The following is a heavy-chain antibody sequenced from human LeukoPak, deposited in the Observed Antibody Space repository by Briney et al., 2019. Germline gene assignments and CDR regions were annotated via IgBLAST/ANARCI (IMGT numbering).Heavy chain of an antibody. CDR1: GFTFSSYW. J-gene: IGHJ4*02. Sequence: GGSLRLSCAASGFTFSSYWMHWVRQAPGEGLVWVSRINSDGSSTSYADSVKGRFTISRDNAKNTLFLQMNSLRAEDTAVYYCARHYNGRGSFDSWGQGTLVNVSS. D-gene: IGHD3-22*01. CDR3: ARHYNGRGSFDS. V-gene: IGHV3-74*01. CDR2: INSDGSST.